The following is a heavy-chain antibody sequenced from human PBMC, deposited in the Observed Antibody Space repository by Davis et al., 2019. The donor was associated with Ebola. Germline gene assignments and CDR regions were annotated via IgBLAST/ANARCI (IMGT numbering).Heavy chain of an antibody. J-gene: IGHJ6*03. D-gene: IGHD3-3*01. CDR3: ARESTIFGGYYYYMDV. CDR2: IYYSGST. V-gene: IGHV4-30-4*08. CDR1: GGSISSGDYY. Sequence: PSETLSLTCTVSGGSISSGDYYWSWIRQPPGEGLEWIGYIYYSGSTYYNPSLKSRVTISVDTSKNQFSLKLSSVTAADTAVYYCARESTIFGGYYYYMDVWGKGTTVTVSS.